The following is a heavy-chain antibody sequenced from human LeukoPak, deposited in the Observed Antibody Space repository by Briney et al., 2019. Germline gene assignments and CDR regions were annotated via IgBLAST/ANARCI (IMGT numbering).Heavy chain of an antibody. CDR3: ARWGDTTVTTLDY. CDR2: INSDGSST. Sequence: GGSLRLSCAASGFTFGSYWMHWVRQAPGKGLVWVSRINSDGSSTSYADSVKGRFTISRDNAKNTLYLQMNSLRAEDTAVYYCARWGDTTVTTLDYWGQGTLVTVSS. V-gene: IGHV3-74*01. CDR1: GFTFGSYW. D-gene: IGHD4-17*01. J-gene: IGHJ4*02.